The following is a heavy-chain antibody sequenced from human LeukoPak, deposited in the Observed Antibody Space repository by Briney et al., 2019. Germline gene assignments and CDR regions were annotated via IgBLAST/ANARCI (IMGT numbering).Heavy chain of an antibody. D-gene: IGHD6-19*01. J-gene: IGHJ3*02. CDR1: GGPISSGDYY. CDR3: ARAEGRYSSGWSHDAFDI. Sequence: SETLSLTCTVSGGPISSGDYYWGWVRQPPGTGLEWLGYIYCSGSTYYNPSLKSRVTMSVDTSKNQFSLKLSSVTAADTAVYYCARAEGRYSSGWSHDAFDIWGQGTMVTVSS. CDR2: IYCSGST. V-gene: IGHV4-30-4*08.